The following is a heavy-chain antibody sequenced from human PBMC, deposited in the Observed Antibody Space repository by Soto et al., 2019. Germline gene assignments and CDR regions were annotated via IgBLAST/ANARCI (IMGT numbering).Heavy chain of an antibody. V-gene: IGHV3-23*01. CDR3: AKTDGYCSSTSCYNYYYYGMDV. D-gene: IGHD2-2*03. CDR2: ISGSDGST. Sequence: GGSLRLSCAASGFTFSSYAMSWVRQAPGKGLEWVSAISGSDGSTYYADSVKGRFTISRDNSKNTLYLQMNSLRAEDTAVYYCAKTDGYCSSTSCYNYYYYGMDVWGQGTTVTVSS. J-gene: IGHJ6*02. CDR1: GFTFSSYA.